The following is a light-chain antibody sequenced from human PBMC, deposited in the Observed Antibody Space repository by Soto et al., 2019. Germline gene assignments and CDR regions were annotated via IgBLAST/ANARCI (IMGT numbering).Light chain of an antibody. Sequence: EIVMTQSPTTLSVSPGEKATLSCRASQSVSTNLAWYQQKPGQVPSLLIYGASTRASGIPARFSGSGSGTEFTITIGSLQSEDFAVYYCKQYSSSPSFGQGTRLEIK. CDR1: QSVSTN. V-gene: IGKV3-15*01. CDR2: GAS. CDR3: KQYSSSPS. J-gene: IGKJ5*01.